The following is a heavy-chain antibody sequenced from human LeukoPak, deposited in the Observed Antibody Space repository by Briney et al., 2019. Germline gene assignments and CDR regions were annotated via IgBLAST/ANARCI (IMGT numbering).Heavy chain of an antibody. J-gene: IGHJ4*02. CDR3: ARADSSGWAIDY. Sequence: SETLSLTCTVSGYSISSGYYWGWIRQPPGKGLEWIGSIYHSGSTYYNPSLKSRVTISVDTSKNQFSLKLSSVTAADTAVYYCARADSSGWAIDYWGQGTLVTVSS. V-gene: IGHV4-38-2*02. CDR2: IYHSGST. D-gene: IGHD6-19*01. CDR1: GYSISSGYY.